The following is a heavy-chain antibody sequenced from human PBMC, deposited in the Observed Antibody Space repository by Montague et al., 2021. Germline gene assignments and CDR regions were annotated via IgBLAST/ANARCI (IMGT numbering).Heavy chain of an antibody. V-gene: IGHV4-59*01. Sequence: SETLSLTCSVSGDSISGNHWSWVRQPPGKGLQWIGLINHTGSSDYNPSLSGRVTMTLVTSSTHFSLTIFSVTAAATAVYFCARIGGTGDELLDYWGQGLLVTVS. CDR3: ARIGGTGDELLDY. CDR2: INHTGSS. J-gene: IGHJ4*02. D-gene: IGHD7-27*01. CDR1: GDSISGNH.